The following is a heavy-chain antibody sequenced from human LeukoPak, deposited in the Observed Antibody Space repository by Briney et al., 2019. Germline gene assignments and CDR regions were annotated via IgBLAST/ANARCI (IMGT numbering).Heavy chain of an antibody. Sequence: GGSLRLSCAASGFTFGSYAMSWVRQAPGKGLEWVSAIGTAGDTYYPGSVKGRFTISRENAKNSLYLQMNSLRAGDTAVYYCARAFVVSPGSKSPSANYYYYGMDVWGQGTTVTVSS. J-gene: IGHJ6*02. CDR2: IGTAGDT. D-gene: IGHD1-26*01. CDR1: GFTFGSYA. CDR3: ARAFVVSPGSKSPSANYYYYGMDV. V-gene: IGHV3-13*01.